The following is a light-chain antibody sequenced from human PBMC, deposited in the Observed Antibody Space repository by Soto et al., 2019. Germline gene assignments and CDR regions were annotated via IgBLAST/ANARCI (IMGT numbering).Light chain of an antibody. CDR2: EVD. Sequence: QSVLTQPASVSGSPGQSLTISCVGPSSDIGDYNYVSWYQQHPGQAPKLIIYEVDNRPSGISTRFSGSKSGNTASLTISGLQAEDEADYYCSSYTTTSTYVFGAGTKVTVL. V-gene: IGLV2-14*01. CDR1: SSDIGDYNY. CDR3: SSYTTTSTYV. J-gene: IGLJ1*01.